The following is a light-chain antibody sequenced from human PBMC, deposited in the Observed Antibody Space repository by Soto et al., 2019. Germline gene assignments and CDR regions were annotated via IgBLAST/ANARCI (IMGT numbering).Light chain of an antibody. CDR1: STDVGGYNS. J-gene: IGLJ2*01. CDR2: EVS. V-gene: IGLV2-8*01. Sequence: QSVLTQPPSASGSPGQSVTISCSGTSTDVGGYNSVSWYQQHPGKAPKLLIYEVSKRPSGVPDRFSGSKSGSTASLTVSGLQAEDEADYYCSSYAGSNNPVVFGGGTKVTVL. CDR3: SSYAGSNNPVV.